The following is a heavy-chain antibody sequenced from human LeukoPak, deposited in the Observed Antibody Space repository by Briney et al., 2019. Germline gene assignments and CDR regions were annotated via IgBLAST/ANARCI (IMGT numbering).Heavy chain of an antibody. D-gene: IGHD1-14*01. J-gene: IGHJ4*02. CDR3: VRAPPGLTSGPGDY. CDR2: FDPEDGET. Sequence: ASVKVSCKVSGYTLTELSMHWVRQAPGKGLEWMGGFDPEDGETIYAQKFQGRVTMTEDTSTDTAYMELSSLRSEDTATYYCVRAPPGLTSGPGDYWGQGTLVIVSS. CDR1: GYTLTELS. V-gene: IGHV1-24*01.